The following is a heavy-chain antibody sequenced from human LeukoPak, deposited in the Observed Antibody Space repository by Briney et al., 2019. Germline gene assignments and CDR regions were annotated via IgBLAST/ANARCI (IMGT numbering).Heavy chain of an antibody. CDR2: IYYSGST. Sequence: SETQSLTCTVSGGSISSYYWSWIRQPPGKGLEWIGYIYYSGSTNYNPSLKSRVTISVDTSKNQFSLKLSSVTAADTAVYYCAREYGDQGTRNFDYWGRGSLVTVSS. CDR3: AREYGDQGTRNFDY. CDR1: GGSISSYY. V-gene: IGHV4-59*12. D-gene: IGHD4-17*01. J-gene: IGHJ4*02.